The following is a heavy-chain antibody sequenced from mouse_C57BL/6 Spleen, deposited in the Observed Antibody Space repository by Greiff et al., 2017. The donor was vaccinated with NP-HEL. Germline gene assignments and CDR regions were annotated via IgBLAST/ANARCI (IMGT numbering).Heavy chain of an antibody. J-gene: IGHJ1*03. D-gene: IGHD1-1*01. CDR1: GFTFSDYG. CDR2: ISSGSSTI. Sequence: EVQLVESGGGLVQPGGSLKLSCAASGFTFSDYGMHWVRQAPEKGLEWVAYISSGSSTIYYADTVKGRFTISRDNAKNTLFLQMTSLRSEDTAMYDDARGMTVVATDWYFDVWGTGTTVTVSS. V-gene: IGHV5-17*01. CDR3: ARGMTVVATDWYFDV.